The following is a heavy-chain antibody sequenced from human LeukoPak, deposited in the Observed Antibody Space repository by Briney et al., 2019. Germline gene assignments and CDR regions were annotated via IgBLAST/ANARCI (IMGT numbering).Heavy chain of an antibody. Sequence: SETLSLTCTVSGGSISSYYWSWIRQPPGKGLEWIGHIYYSGSTNYNPSLKSRVTISVDTSKNQSSLKLSSVTAADTAVYYCARHRPGTKKGYYYGMDVWGQGTTVTVSS. CDR1: GGSISSYY. CDR2: IYYSGST. D-gene: IGHD2-2*01. V-gene: IGHV4-59*08. J-gene: IGHJ6*02. CDR3: ARHRPGTKKGYYYGMDV.